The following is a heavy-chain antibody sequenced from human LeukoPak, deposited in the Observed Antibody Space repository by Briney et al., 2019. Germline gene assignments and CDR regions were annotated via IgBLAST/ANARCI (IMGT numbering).Heavy chain of an antibody. J-gene: IGHJ4*02. CDR3: ATTPNPNYFDY. CDR2: ISYSGST. CDR1: GGSISSGDYY. Sequence: SQTLSLTCTVSGGSISSGDYYWSWIRQPPGKGLEWIGYISYSGSTNYNPSLKSRVTISVDTSKSQFSLKLSSVTAADTAVYYCATTPNPNYFDYWGQGALVTASS. V-gene: IGHV4-61*08.